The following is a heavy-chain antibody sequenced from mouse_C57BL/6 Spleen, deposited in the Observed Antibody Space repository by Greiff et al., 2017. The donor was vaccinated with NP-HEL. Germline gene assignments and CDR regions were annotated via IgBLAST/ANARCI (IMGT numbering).Heavy chain of an antibody. Sequence: VHVKQSGAELVKPGASVKLSCTASGFNIKDYYMHWVKQRTEQGLEWIGRIDPEDGETKYAPKFQGKATITADKSSNTAYLQLSSLTSEDTAVYYCARTTVVATRYFDVWGTGTTVTVSS. CDR1: GFNIKDYY. CDR2: IDPEDGET. CDR3: ARTTVVATRYFDV. D-gene: IGHD1-1*01. V-gene: IGHV14-2*01. J-gene: IGHJ1*03.